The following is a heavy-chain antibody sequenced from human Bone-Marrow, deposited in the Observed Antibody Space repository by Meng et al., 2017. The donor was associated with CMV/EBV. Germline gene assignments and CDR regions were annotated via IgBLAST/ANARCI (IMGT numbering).Heavy chain of an antibody. D-gene: IGHD5-12*01. J-gene: IGHJ6*02. CDR3: ARGPIVATIRPYYYYYGMDV. V-gene: IGHV1-69*05. CDR1: GGTFSSYA. Sequence: LVKVSCKASGGTFSSYAISWVRQAPGQGLEWMGGIIPIFGTANYAQKFQGRVTITTDESTSTAYMELSSLRSEDTAVYYCARGPIVATIRPYYYYYGMDVWGQGTTVTVSS. CDR2: IIPIFGTA.